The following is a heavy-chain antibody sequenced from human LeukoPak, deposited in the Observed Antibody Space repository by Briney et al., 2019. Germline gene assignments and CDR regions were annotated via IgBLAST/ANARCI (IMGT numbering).Heavy chain of an antibody. CDR3: AREIVGTAGAFDI. CDR2: IYSGGGT. J-gene: IGHJ3*02. CDR1: GFTVSSNY. D-gene: IGHD2-21*01. Sequence: GGSLRLSCAASGFTVSSNYMSWVRQAQGKGLEWVSVIYSGGGTYYADSVKGRFTISRDNSKNTLYLQMNSLRAEDTAVYYCAREIVGTAGAFDIWGQGTMVTVSS. V-gene: IGHV3-53*01.